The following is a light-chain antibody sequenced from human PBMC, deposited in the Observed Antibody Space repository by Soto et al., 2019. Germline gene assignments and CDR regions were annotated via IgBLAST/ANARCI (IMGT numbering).Light chain of an antibody. CDR2: KAS. CDR3: QQYNSYPLT. Sequence: DIQMTQSPSTLSASVGDRVTITCRASQSISSWLAWYQLKPGKAPNLLIYKASSLESGVPSRFSGSGSGTKFTLTISSLQPDDFATYYCQQYNSYPLTFGGGTKVRSN. J-gene: IGKJ4*01. CDR1: QSISSW. V-gene: IGKV1-5*03.